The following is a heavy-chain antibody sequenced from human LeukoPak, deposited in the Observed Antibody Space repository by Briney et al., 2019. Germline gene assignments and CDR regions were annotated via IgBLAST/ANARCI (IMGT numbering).Heavy chain of an antibody. D-gene: IGHD5-12*01. CDR2: ISGSSRHT. V-gene: IGHV3-11*05. CDR3: ARGRGYSAHDESPFDY. J-gene: IGHJ4*02. Sequence: PGGSLRLSCAASGFTFSDYYMSDYYMSWIRQAPGKGLEWVSYISGSSRHTNYADSVKGRFTISRDNAKNSLYLQMNSLRAEDTAVYYCARGRGYSAHDESPFDYWGQGTLVTVSS. CDR1: GFTFSDYYMSDYY.